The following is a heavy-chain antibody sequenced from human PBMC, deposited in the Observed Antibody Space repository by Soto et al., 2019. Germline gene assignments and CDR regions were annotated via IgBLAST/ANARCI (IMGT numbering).Heavy chain of an antibody. J-gene: IGHJ5*02. Sequence: QVQLQESGPRLVKPSGSLSLTCGVSCGTVASSHWWSWVLQSPSRGLEWIGNVYHTGDTNFNSSLRSRVTFSVDKSNNQFSLRVPSLTGAATAVYFCAREIVTAGGNNYLDPRGPGTLVTVSS. D-gene: IGHD2-21*02. V-gene: IGHV4-4*02. CDR1: CGTVASSHW. CDR3: AREIVTAGGNNYLDP. CDR2: VYHTGDT.